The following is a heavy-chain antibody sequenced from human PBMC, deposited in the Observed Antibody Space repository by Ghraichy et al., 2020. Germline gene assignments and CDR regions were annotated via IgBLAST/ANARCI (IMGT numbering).Heavy chain of an antibody. CDR2: IYYSGRT. CDR3: ARRAYYDSSAYPPPYYFDY. CDR1: GGSISSSSYY. V-gene: IGHV4-39*01. J-gene: IGHJ4*02. Sequence: SETLSLTCTVSGGSISSSSYYWGWIRQPPGKGLEWIGSIYYSGRTYYNPSLKSRVTISVDTSKNQFSLKLSSVTAADTAVYYCARRAYYDSSAYPPPYYFDYWGQGTLVTVSS. D-gene: IGHD3-22*01.